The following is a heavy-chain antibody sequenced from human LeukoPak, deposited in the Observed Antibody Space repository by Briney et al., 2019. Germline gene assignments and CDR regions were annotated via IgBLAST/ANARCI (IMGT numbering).Heavy chain of an antibody. Sequence: GGSLRLSCAASGFTFSSYAMHWVRQAPGKGLEWVAVISYDGSNKYYADSVKGRFTISRDNSKNTLYLQMNSLRAEDTALYYCARDRGFLYDYYYMDVWGKGTTVTVSS. D-gene: IGHD3-10*01. CDR2: ISYDGSNK. CDR3: ARDRGFLYDYYYMDV. J-gene: IGHJ6*03. CDR1: GFTFSSYA. V-gene: IGHV3-30*07.